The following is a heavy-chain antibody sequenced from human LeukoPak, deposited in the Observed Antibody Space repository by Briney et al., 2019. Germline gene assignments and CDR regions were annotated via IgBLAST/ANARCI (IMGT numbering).Heavy chain of an antibody. CDR3: AGGLYGDYGYYFDS. CDR2: ISGSAVNT. D-gene: IGHD4-17*01. V-gene: IGHV3-23*01. CDR1: GFTFSNYA. Sequence: QPGGSLRLSCAASGFTFSNYAMTWVRQAPGKGLEWVSGISGSAVNTYYADSVKGRFTISRDNSMHTVHLQMNSLRVEDTAVYYCAGGLYGDYGYYFDSWGQGTQATVSS. J-gene: IGHJ4*02.